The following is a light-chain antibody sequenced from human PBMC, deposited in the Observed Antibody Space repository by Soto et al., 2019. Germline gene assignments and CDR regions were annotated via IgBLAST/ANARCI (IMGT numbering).Light chain of an antibody. CDR1: QSVSSSY. V-gene: IGKV3-20*01. Sequence: EIVLTQSPGTLSLSPGERAILSCRASQSVSSSYLAWYQQKPGQAPRLLIYGASSRATGIPDRFSGSVSGTDFTLTISRLEPEDFAVYYCQQYGSSSWTFGQGTKVEIK. J-gene: IGKJ1*01. CDR3: QQYGSSSWT. CDR2: GAS.